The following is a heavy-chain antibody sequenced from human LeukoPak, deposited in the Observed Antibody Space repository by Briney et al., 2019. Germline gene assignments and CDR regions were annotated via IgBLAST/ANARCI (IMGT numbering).Heavy chain of an antibody. CDR2: ISTTGGNT. CDR1: GFIFSSYA. D-gene: IGHD3-10*01. Sequence: PGGSLRLSCTASGFIFSSYAMTWVRQAPGKDLEWVSGISTTGGNTYYADSVKGRLTISRDNAKNSLYLQMNSLRAEDTAVYYCARDGGSLGLEDYWGQGTVVTVSS. J-gene: IGHJ4*02. V-gene: IGHV3-23*01. CDR3: ARDGGSLGLEDY.